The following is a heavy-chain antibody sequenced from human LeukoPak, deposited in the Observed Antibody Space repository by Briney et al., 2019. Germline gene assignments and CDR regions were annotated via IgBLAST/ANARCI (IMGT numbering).Heavy chain of an antibody. CDR2: INNYNGNT. CDR1: GYTFTNYD. CDR3: ARVVGGTTTYYHMDV. D-gene: IGHD1-26*01. J-gene: IGHJ6*03. V-gene: IGHV1-18*01. Sequence: ASVKVSCKASGYTFTNYDISWVRQAPGQGLEWMRWINNYNGNTHYAQNVLGRVTMTTDTSTGTAYMELGSLTSDDTAVYYCARVVGGTTTYYHMDVWGKGTTVTVSS.